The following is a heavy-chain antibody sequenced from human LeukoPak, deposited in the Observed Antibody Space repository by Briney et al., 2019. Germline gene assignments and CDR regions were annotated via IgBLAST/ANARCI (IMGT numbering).Heavy chain of an antibody. V-gene: IGHV3-53*01. CDR2: IYSGGST. Sequence: GGSLGLSCPASGFTVSSNYMSWVRQAPGEGLEWVSVIYSGGSTYYADSVKGRFTISRDNSKNTLYLQMNSLRAEDTAVYYCARDYYDSSGYYLGAFDIWGQGTMVTVSS. CDR1: GFTVSSNY. J-gene: IGHJ3*02. D-gene: IGHD3-22*01. CDR3: ARDYYDSSGYYLGAFDI.